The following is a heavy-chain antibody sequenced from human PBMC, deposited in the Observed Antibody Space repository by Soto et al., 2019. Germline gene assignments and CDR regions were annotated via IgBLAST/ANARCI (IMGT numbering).Heavy chain of an antibody. D-gene: IGHD1-26*01. V-gene: IGHV1-18*01. J-gene: IGHJ6*02. CDR2: ISGDNGQT. Sequence: QFQVVQSGPEVKKPGASVMVSCKASGYTFTSYGISWVRQAPGQGLEWMGWISGDNGQTTYGQKFRGRVTITTDTSTSTAYMELGSLRSDDTGVYYCARDGRTQLRGEGLSAIDVWGQGTTVTVSS. CDR1: GYTFTSYG. CDR3: ARDGRTQLRGEGLSAIDV.